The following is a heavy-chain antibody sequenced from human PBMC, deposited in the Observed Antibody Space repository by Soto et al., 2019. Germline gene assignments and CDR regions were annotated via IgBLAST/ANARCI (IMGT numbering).Heavy chain of an antibody. D-gene: IGHD3-16*02. J-gene: IGHJ4*02. CDR1: GFTFSGSA. CDR3: TRLIPTMITCGGVIVD. V-gene: IGHV3-73*01. CDR2: GRSKANSYAT. Sequence: EVQLVESGGGLVQPGGSLKLSCAASGFTFSGSAMHWVRQASGKGLEWGGRGRSKANSYATAYAASVKGRFTISRDDSKNTAYLQMNSLKPEDTAVYYCTRLIPTMITCGGVIVDWGQGTLVTVSS.